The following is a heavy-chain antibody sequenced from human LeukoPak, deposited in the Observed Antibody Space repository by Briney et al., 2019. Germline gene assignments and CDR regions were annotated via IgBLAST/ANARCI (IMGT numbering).Heavy chain of an antibody. CDR1: GFTFSDYY. CDR3: ARDGAYSGYGIYYHYYMDV. V-gene: IGHV3-11*04. J-gene: IGHJ6*03. CDR2: ISSSGSTI. D-gene: IGHD5-12*01. Sequence: GGSLRLSCAASGFTFSDYYMSWIRQAPGKGLEWVSYISSSGSTIYYADSVKGRFTISRDNAKNSLYLQMNSLRAEDTAVYYCARDGAYSGYGIYYHYYMDVWGKGTTVTVSS.